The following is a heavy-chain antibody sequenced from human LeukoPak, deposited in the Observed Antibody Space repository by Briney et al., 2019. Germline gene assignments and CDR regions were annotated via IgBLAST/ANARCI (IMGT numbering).Heavy chain of an antibody. J-gene: IGHJ5*02. CDR3: ARAGRYCSSTSCKRFDP. CDR1: GGSISSYY. D-gene: IGHD2-2*01. V-gene: IGHV4-59*01. Sequence: SETLSRTCTVSGGSISSYYWSWIRQPPGKGLEWIGYIYYSGSTNYNPSLKSRVTISVDTSKNQFSLKLSSVTAADTAVYYCARAGRYCSSTSCKRFDPWGQGTLVTVSS. CDR2: IYYSGST.